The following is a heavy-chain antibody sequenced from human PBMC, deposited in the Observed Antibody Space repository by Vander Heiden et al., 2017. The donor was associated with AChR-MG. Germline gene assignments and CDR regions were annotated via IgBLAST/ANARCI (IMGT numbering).Heavy chain of an antibody. D-gene: IGHD3-16*01. CDR1: GFTFSNAW. CDR3: TRNADHDF. V-gene: IGHV3-15*01. Sequence: VQLVVSGGVLVKPGRSLSHSPAASGFTFSNAWMNGDRQAPGKGLEWVGRVKRKSDGGAIEYAAPVKGRFAISRDDSKNTLYLQMNSLEIEDTAVYYCTRNADHDFWGQGTLVTVSS. J-gene: IGHJ4*02. CDR2: VKRKSDGGAI.